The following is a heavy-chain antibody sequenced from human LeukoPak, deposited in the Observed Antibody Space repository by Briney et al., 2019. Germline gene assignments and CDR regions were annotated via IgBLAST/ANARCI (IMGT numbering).Heavy chain of an antibody. Sequence: GSLRLSCAASGFMFTSYWMSWVRQAPGKGLEWVANINQDGSAKYYVDSVKGRFTISRDNAKNSLYLQMNSLRAEDTALYYCARAGGSYLGVYYFDYWGQGTLVTVSS. J-gene: IGHJ4*02. V-gene: IGHV3-7*03. D-gene: IGHD1-26*01. CDR1: GFMFTSYW. CDR3: ARAGGSYLGVYYFDY. CDR2: INQDGSAK.